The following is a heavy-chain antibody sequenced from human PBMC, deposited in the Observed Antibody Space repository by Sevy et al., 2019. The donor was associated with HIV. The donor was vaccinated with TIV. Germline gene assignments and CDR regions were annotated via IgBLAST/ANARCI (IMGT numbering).Heavy chain of an antibody. Sequence: SETLSLTCTVSGGSISSYYWSWIRQPPGKGLEWIGYIYYSGSTNYNPSLKSRVTISVDTSKNQFSLKLSSVTAADTAVYYCARVAVADNGCYYYYMDVWGKGTTVTVSS. CDR1: GGSISSYY. J-gene: IGHJ6*03. CDR2: IYYSGST. V-gene: IGHV4-59*01. D-gene: IGHD6-19*01. CDR3: ARVAVADNGCYYYYMDV.